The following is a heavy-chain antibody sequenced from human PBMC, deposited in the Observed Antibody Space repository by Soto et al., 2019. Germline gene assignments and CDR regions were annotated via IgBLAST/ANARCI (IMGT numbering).Heavy chain of an antibody. CDR3: AKGWGGSYSGVHYYYGMDV. V-gene: IGHV3-23*01. J-gene: IGHJ6*02. D-gene: IGHD1-26*01. Sequence: GGSLRLSCAASGFTFSSYAMSWVRQAPGKGLEWVSAISGSGGSTYYADSVKGRLTISRDNSKNTLYLQMNSLRAEDTAVYYCAKGWGGSYSGVHYYYGMDVWGQGTTVTV. CDR1: GFTFSSYA. CDR2: ISGSGGST.